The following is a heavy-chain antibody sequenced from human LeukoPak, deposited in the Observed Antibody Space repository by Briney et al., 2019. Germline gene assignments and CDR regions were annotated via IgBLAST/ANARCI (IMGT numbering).Heavy chain of an antibody. J-gene: IGHJ4*02. D-gene: IGHD3-10*01. Sequence: SESLSLTCTVSAGSISSNSYYWGWIRQPAGKGLEWIGRIYTSGSTNYNPSLKSRVTMSVDTSKNQFSLKLSSVTAADTAVYYCARYHPMVRGVREYYFDYWGQGTLVTVSS. CDR1: AGSISSNSYY. CDR3: ARYHPMVRGVREYYFDY. CDR2: IYTSGST. V-gene: IGHV4-61*02.